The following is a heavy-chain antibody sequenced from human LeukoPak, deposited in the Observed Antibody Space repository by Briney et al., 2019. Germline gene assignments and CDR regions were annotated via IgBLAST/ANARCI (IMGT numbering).Heavy chain of an antibody. J-gene: IGHJ6*02. Sequence: PGGSLRLSCAASGFTFSSHWMSWVRQAPGKGLEWVANIKQDGSEKYYVDSVKGRFTISRDNAKNSLYLQMNSLRAEDTAVYYCARDNVAAAGTNYYYYYGMDVWGQGTTVTVSS. CDR3: ARDNVAAAGTNYYYYYGMDV. D-gene: IGHD6-13*01. V-gene: IGHV3-7*01. CDR1: GFTFSSHW. CDR2: IKQDGSEK.